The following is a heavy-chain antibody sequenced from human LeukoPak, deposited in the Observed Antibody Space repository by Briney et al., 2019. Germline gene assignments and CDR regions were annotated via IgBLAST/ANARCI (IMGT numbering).Heavy chain of an antibody. D-gene: IGHD6-13*01. CDR2: INSDGSST. J-gene: IGHJ4*02. Sequence: GGSLRLSCAASGFTLSSYWMHWVRQAPGKGLVWVSRINSDGSSTSYADSVKGRFTISRDNAKNTLYLQMNSLRAEDTAVYYCARYASGYSLDYFDYWGQGTLVTVSS. CDR1: GFTLSSYW. V-gene: IGHV3-74*01. CDR3: ARYASGYSLDYFDY.